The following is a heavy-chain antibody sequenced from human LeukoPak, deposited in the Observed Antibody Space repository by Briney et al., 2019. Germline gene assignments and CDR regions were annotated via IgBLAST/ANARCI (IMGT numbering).Heavy chain of an antibody. D-gene: IGHD6-19*01. V-gene: IGHV4-4*07. CDR1: GASITSYY. J-gene: IGHJ6*03. Sequence: SETLSLTCTDSGASITSYYWSWIRQPAGKGLEWIGRFYTSGSTNYNPSLKSRVTMSVDTSKNQFSLKLSSVTAADTAVYYCASHSSGSPYYYYMDVWGKGTTVTVSS. CDR2: FYTSGST. CDR3: ASHSSGSPYYYYMDV.